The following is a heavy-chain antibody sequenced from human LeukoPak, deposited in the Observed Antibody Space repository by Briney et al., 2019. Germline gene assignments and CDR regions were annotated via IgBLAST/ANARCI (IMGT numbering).Heavy chain of an antibody. V-gene: IGHV4-59*01. CDR3: ARDPYRDNFFDP. D-gene: IGHD1-26*01. Sequence: SETLSLTCTVSGGSISGSYWSWIRQPPGKGLEWIGSFYYSGNTNYNPSLKSRVTISVDTSKNQFSLNLRSVTAADTAVYYCARDPYRDNFFDPWGQGTLATVSS. J-gene: IGHJ5*02. CDR1: GGSISGSY. CDR2: FYYSGNT.